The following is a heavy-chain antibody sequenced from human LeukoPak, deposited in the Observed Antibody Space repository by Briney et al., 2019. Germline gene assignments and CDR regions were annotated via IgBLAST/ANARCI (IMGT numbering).Heavy chain of an antibody. Sequence: ASVKVSCKASGGTFSSYAISWVRQAPGQGLEWMGRIIPILGIANYAQKFQGRVTITADKSTSTAYMELSSLRSEDTAVYYCARGYYDSSGYLYYLDYWGQGTLVTVSS. J-gene: IGHJ4*02. D-gene: IGHD3-22*01. CDR1: GGTFSSYA. CDR2: IIPILGIA. V-gene: IGHV1-69*04. CDR3: ARGYYDSSGYLYYLDY.